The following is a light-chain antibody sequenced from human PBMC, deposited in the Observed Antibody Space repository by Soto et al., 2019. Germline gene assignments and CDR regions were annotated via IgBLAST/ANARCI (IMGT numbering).Light chain of an antibody. CDR2: EAS. V-gene: IGKV1-5*01. CDR1: QNIANR. CDR3: QQYNTYSPWA. J-gene: IGKJ1*01. Sequence: DIQIAQSPSTLSACVGERVTFTCRASQNIANRLAWYQQKPGKAHKCLIYEASTLQSGVPSRFRGSGSGTEFTLSITSLQPDDFATYYCQQYNTYSPWAFGQGTKVDVK.